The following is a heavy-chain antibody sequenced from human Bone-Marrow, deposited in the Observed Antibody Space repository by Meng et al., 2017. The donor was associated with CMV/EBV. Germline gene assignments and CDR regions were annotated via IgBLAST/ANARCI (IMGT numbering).Heavy chain of an antibody. V-gene: IGHV4-4*02. CDR2: IYHSGST. CDR1: GGSISSSNW. CDR3: ARVVGVVVPAAISYFDY. Sequence: SETLSLTCAVSGGSISSSNWWSWVRQPPGKGLEWIGEIYHSGSTNYNPSLKSRVTISVDKSKNQFSLKLSSVTAADTAVYYCARVVGVVVPAAISYFDYWGQGTLVTVSS. J-gene: IGHJ4*02. D-gene: IGHD2-2*01.